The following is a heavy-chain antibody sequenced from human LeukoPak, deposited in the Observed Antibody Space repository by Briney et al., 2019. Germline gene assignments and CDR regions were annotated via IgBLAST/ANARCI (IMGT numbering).Heavy chain of an antibody. J-gene: IGHJ4*02. CDR2: INPSGGST. CDR1: GYTFTSYY. CDR3: ARDWLSTGNDY. D-gene: IGHD5/OR15-5a*01. V-gene: IGHV1-46*01. Sequence: ASVKVSCKASGYTFTSYYMHWVRQAPGQGLEWMGIINPSGGSTGYAQKFQGRVTMTRDTSTSTVYMELSSLRSGDTAVYYCARDWLSTGNDYWGQGTLVTVSS.